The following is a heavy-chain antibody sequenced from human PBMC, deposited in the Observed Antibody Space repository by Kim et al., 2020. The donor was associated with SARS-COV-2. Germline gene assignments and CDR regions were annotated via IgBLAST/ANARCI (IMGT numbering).Heavy chain of an antibody. V-gene: IGHV1-8*01. CDR3: ARTSYYDFWSGFLTNYYYYYMDV. D-gene: IGHD3-3*01. Sequence: ASVKVSCKASGYTFTSYDINWVRQATGQGLEWMGWMNPNSGNTGYAQKFQGRVTMTRNTSISTAYMELSSLRSEDTDVYYCARTSYYDFWSGFLTNYYYYYMDVWGKGTTVTVSS. CDR2: MNPNSGNT. CDR1: GYTFTSYD. J-gene: IGHJ6*03.